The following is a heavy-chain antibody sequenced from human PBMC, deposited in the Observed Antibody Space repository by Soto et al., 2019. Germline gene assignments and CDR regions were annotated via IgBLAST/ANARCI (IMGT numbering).Heavy chain of an antibody. D-gene: IGHD5-18*01. Sequence: PSETLSLTCTVYGGSVSSGSDSWSWIRQPPGKGLECIGYIYYSGTTNYNPALKSRVTISVDTSKNQFSLNLSSVTAADTAVYYCARSRGYGYGVFDYWGQGTLLTSPQ. V-gene: IGHV4-61*01. CDR3: ARSRGYGYGVFDY. CDR2: IYYSGTT. J-gene: IGHJ4*02. CDR1: GGSVSSGSDS.